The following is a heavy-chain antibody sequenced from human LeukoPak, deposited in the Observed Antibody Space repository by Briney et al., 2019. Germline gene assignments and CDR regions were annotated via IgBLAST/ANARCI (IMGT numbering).Heavy chain of an antibody. V-gene: IGHV3-23*03. Sequence: GGSLRLSCSASGFRLNTYPMAWVRQDAGKGLEWVSVIFPAEGGIRDVDSVKGRFTISRDTSKNTLYLQMNSLRAEDTAVYYCAKYAPPSTLLTRFFDSWGQGTLVTVSS. CDR1: GFRLNTYP. J-gene: IGHJ4*02. CDR2: IFPAEGGI. D-gene: IGHD2-21*02. CDR3: AKYAPPSTLLTRFFDS.